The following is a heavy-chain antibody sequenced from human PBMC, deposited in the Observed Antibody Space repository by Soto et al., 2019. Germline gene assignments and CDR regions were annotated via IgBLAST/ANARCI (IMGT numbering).Heavy chain of an antibody. J-gene: IGHJ4*02. CDR3: AREGRIGWLGIDH. CDR2: ISTYDVNT. CDR1: GYTFTRHG. D-gene: IGHD6-19*01. V-gene: IGHV1-18*01. Sequence: QVQLVQSGPEVKKPGASVKVSCTASGYTFTRHGFSWVRQAPGQGLEWMGWISTYDVNTHYAQNFQGIVTMTADTSASTVYMELTGRRPDEAAIYFCAREGRIGWLGIDHWGQGTLVTVSS.